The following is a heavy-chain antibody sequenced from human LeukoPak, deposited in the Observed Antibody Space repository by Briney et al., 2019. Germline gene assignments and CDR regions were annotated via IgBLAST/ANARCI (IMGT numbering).Heavy chain of an antibody. CDR2: IYSGGST. CDR1: GFTVSSIY. CDR3: AISDYYYYYGMDV. Sequence: GGSLRLSCAASGFTVSSIYMSWVRQAPGKGLEWVSVIYSGGSTYYADSVKGRFTISRDNSKNTLYLQMNSLRAEDTAVYYCAISDYYYYYGMDVWGQGTTVTVSS. V-gene: IGHV3-66*01. J-gene: IGHJ6*02.